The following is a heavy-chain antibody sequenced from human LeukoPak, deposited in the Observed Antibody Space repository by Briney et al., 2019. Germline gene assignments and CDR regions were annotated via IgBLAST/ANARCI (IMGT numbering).Heavy chain of an antibody. CDR1: GGSISSSSYY. Sequence: PSETLSLTCSVSGGSISSSSYYWGWICQPPGKGLEWIGSIHYRGNTYYNPSLKSRVTISVDTSKKQFSLNLTSVTTADQAVDYCARKRSSSGGHSWLDPWGQGTLVTVSS. J-gene: IGHJ5*02. V-gene: IGHV4-39*07. CDR2: IHYRGNT. CDR3: ARKRSSSGGHSWLDP. D-gene: IGHD4-23*01.